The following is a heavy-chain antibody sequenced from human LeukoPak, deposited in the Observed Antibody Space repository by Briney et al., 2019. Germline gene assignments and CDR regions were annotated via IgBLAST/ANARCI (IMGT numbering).Heavy chain of an antibody. Sequence: ASVKVSCKAPGYTFTSYGISWVRQAPGQGLEWMGWISAYNGNTNYAQKLQGRVTMTTDTSTSTAYMELRSLRSDDTAVYYCARSKARGYQGYYFDYWGQGTLVTVSS. CDR1: GYTFTSYG. CDR2: ISAYNGNT. V-gene: IGHV1-18*04. CDR3: ARSKARGYQGYYFDY. D-gene: IGHD3-22*01. J-gene: IGHJ4*02.